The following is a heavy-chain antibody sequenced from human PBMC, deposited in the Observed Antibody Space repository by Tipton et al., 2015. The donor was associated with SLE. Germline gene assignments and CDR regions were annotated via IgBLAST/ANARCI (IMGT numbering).Heavy chain of an antibody. V-gene: IGHV4-34*01. CDR2: ISHSGGD. J-gene: IGHJ6*03. Sequence: TLSLTCTISGGSFSGYAWSWIRQPPGKRLEWIGEISHSGGDNYNPSLKSRATASLDRSNNEFSLRLNSVTAADTAVYYCARGVAGYFHYCYMDVWGKGTTVTISS. CDR3: ARGVAGYFHYCYMDV. CDR1: GGSFSGYA.